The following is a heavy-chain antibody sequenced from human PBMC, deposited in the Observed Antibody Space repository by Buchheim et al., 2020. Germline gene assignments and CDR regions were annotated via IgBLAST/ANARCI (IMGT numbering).Heavy chain of an antibody. V-gene: IGHV5-51*01. Sequence: EVQLVQSGAEVKKPGESLKISCNGSGYTFTEYWIGWVRQMPGKGLEWMGMIFPRDSDMRWSPSFQGQVTFSADKSVSSAYLQWSSLKASDSAMYYCVRGSGYCTNTRCYLFDYWGQGTL. CDR2: IFPRDSDM. CDR3: VRGSGYCTNTRCYLFDY. CDR1: GYTFTEYW. D-gene: IGHD2-2*01. J-gene: IGHJ4*02.